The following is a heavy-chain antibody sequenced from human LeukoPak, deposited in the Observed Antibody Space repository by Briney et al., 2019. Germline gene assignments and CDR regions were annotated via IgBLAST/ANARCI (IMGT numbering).Heavy chain of an antibody. CDR3: ARDGYDSSGIDI. J-gene: IGHJ3*02. CDR2: ISSSSSYI. D-gene: IGHD3-22*01. V-gene: IGHV3-21*01. Sequence: GGSLRLSRAASGFTFSSYSMNWVRQAPGKGLEWVSSISSSSSYIYYADSVKGRFTISRDNAKNSLYLQMNSLRAEDTAVYYCARDGYDSSGIDIWGQGTMVTVSS. CDR1: GFTFSSYS.